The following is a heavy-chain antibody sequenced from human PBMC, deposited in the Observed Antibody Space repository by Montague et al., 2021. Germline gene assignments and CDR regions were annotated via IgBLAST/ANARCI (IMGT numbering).Heavy chain of an antibody. J-gene: IGHJ4*02. CDR3: ARDQGQGYCGGDCYVGLDY. CDR2: IKQDGSEK. V-gene: IGHV3-7*01. D-gene: IGHD2-21*01. CDR1: GFTFSNYW. Sequence: SLRLSCAASGFTFSNYWMSWARQAPGKELEWVANIKQDGSEKHYVDSVKGRFTISRDNAKNSLYLQMNSLRAEDTAVYFCARDQGQGYCGGDCYVGLDYWGQGTLVTVSS.